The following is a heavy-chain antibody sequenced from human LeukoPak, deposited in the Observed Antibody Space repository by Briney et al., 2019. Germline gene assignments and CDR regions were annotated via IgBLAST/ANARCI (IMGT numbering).Heavy chain of an antibody. Sequence: GGSLRLSCAASGFIFSDYWMSWVRQAPGKGLEWVAIIKQDGSEKYYVDSVKGRFTISRDNAKNSLYLQMNSLRVEDTAVYYCARDGGSGWNPNFEYWGQGTLVTVSS. D-gene: IGHD6-19*01. J-gene: IGHJ4*02. CDR3: ARDGGSGWNPNFEY. V-gene: IGHV3-7*01. CDR1: GFIFSDYW. CDR2: IKQDGSEK.